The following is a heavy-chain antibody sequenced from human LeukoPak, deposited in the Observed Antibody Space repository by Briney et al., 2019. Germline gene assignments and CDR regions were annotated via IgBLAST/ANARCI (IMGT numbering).Heavy chain of an antibody. V-gene: IGHV1-69*01. Sequence: SVKVSCKASGGTFSSYAISWVRQAPGQGLEWMGGIIPIFGTANYAQKFQGRVTITADESTSTAYMELSSLRSEDTAVYYCARDVVMGTSLTREYFQHWGQGTLVTVSS. CDR2: IIPIFGTA. CDR1: GGTFSSYA. J-gene: IGHJ1*01. CDR3: ARDVVMGTSLTREYFQH. D-gene: IGHD4-23*01.